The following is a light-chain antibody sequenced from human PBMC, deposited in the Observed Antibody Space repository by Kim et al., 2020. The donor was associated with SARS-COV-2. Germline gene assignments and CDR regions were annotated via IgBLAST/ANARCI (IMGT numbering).Light chain of an antibody. Sequence: PGQSATISCTGTSNDVGGYNHVSWYQQHPGKAPKLMIYDVSNRPSGVPDRFSGSKSGNTASLTISGLQPEDEADYYCCSYAGSYTVFGGGTQLTVL. CDR1: SNDVGGYNH. V-gene: IGLV2-11*03. J-gene: IGLJ2*01. CDR3: CSYAGSYTV. CDR2: DVS.